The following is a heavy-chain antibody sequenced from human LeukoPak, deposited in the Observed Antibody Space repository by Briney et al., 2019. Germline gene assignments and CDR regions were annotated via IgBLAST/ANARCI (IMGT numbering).Heavy chain of an antibody. V-gene: IGHV3-20*04. CDR1: GFTFNTYT. Sequence: PGGSLRLSCAASGFTFNTYTMYWVRQAPGKGLEWVSGISNSGGSTYYADSVKGRFTISRDNARNSLYLQMNSLRAEDTALYYCARDGIYCGSTSCGNWFDSWGQGTLVTVSS. J-gene: IGHJ5*01. CDR2: ISNSGGST. D-gene: IGHD2-2*01. CDR3: ARDGIYCGSTSCGNWFDS.